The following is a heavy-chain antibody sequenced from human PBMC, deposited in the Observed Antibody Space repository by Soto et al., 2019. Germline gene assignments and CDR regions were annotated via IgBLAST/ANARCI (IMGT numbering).Heavy chain of an antibody. CDR2: IYSGGST. CDR3: ARDFYDSSGPNAFDI. V-gene: IGHV3-53*01. J-gene: IGHJ3*02. CDR1: GFTVSSNY. D-gene: IGHD3-22*01. Sequence: GGSLRLSXAASGFTVSSNYMSWVRQAPGKGLEWVSVIYSGGSTYYADSVKGRFTISRDNSKNTLYLQMNSLRAEDTAVYYCARDFYDSSGPNAFDIWGQGTMDTVSS.